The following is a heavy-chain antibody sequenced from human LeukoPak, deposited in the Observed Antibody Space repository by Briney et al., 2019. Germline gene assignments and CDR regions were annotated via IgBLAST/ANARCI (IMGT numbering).Heavy chain of an antibody. CDR1: GYTFTSYG. J-gene: IGHJ3*02. D-gene: IGHD5-18*01. CDR2: ISAYNGNT. V-gene: IGHV1-18*01. Sequence: ASVKVSCKASGYTFTSYGISWVRQAPGQGLEWMGWISAYNGNTNYAQKLQGRVTITRNTSISTAYMELSSLRSEDTAVYYCARVSGSYGPDDAFDIWGQGTMVTVSS. CDR3: ARVSGSYGPDDAFDI.